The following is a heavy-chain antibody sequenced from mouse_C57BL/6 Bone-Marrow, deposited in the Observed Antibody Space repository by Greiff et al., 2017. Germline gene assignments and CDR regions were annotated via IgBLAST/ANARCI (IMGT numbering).Heavy chain of an antibody. D-gene: IGHD2-3*01. J-gene: IGHJ4*01. V-gene: IGHV1-69*01. Sequence: QVQLQQPGAELVMPGASVKLSCKASGYTFTSYWMHWVKQRPGKGLAWIGEIDPSDSYTNYNQKFKGKSTLTVDKSSSTAYMQLSSLTSEDSAVYYCAREGSSIYDGYYSYAMDYWGQGTSVTVSS. CDR2: IDPSDSYT. CDR3: AREGSSIYDGYYSYAMDY. CDR1: GYTFTSYW.